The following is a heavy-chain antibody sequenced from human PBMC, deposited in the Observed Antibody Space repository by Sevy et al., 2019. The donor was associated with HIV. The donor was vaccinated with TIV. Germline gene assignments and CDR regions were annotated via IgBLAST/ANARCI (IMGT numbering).Heavy chain of an antibody. CDR2: TKEDGSEK. V-gene: IGHV3-7*01. D-gene: IGHD1-1*01. CDR3: SRDRTWNDFYYNYGMDV. CDR1: GFTFRNYW. Sequence: GGSLRLSCAASGFTFRNYWMSWVRQAPGKGLEWVANTKEDGSEKYYVDSVKGRFTSSRDNAKNSLYLQMNSLRAEDTAVDYCSRDRTWNDFYYNYGMDVWGQGTTVTVSS. J-gene: IGHJ6*02.